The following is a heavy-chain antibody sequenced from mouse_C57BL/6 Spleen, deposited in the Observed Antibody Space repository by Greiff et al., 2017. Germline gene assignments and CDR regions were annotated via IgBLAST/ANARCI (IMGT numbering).Heavy chain of an antibody. CDR2: ISDGGSYT. J-gene: IGHJ3*01. CDR3: ARDQYGSSSSFAY. D-gene: IGHD1-1*01. Sequence: EVKLVESGGGLVKPGGSLKLSCAASGFTFSSYAMSWVRQTPEKRLEWVATISDGGSYTYYPDNVKGRFTISRDNAKNNLYLQMSHLKSEDTAMYYCARDQYGSSSSFAYWGQGTLVTVSA. V-gene: IGHV5-4*01. CDR1: GFTFSSYA.